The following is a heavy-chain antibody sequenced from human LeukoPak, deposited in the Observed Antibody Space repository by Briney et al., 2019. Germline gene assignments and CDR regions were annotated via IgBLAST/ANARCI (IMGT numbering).Heavy chain of an antibody. Sequence: SETLSLTCAVYGGSFSGYYWSWIRQPPGKGLEWIGEINHSGSTNYNPSLKSRVTISVDTSKNQFSLKLSSVTAADTAVYYCARVRGYGAFDIWGQGTMVTVSS. CDR1: GGSFSGYY. V-gene: IGHV4-34*01. D-gene: IGHD1-1*01. CDR3: ARVRGYGAFDI. CDR2: INHSGST. J-gene: IGHJ3*02.